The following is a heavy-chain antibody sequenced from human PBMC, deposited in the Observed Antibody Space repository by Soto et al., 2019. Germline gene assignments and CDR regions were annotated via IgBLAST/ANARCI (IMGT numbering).Heavy chain of an antibody. V-gene: IGHV3-30*18. CDR3: AKMPKGYSYGGIDY. Sequence: QVQLVESGGGVVQPGRSLRLSCAASGFTFSSYGMHWVRQAPGKGLEWVAVISYDGSNKYYADSVKGRFTISRDNSKNTLYLQMNSLRDEDTAVYYCAKMPKGYSYGGIDYWGQGTLVTVSS. D-gene: IGHD5-18*01. CDR1: GFTFSSYG. J-gene: IGHJ4*02. CDR2: ISYDGSNK.